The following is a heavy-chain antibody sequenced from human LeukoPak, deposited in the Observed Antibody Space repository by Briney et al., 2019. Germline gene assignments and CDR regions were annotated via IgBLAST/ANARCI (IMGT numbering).Heavy chain of an antibody. CDR3: ARHGPYDILTGYPYYFDY. D-gene: IGHD3-9*01. CDR2: IYYSGST. Sequence: SETLSLTCTVSGGSISSYYWSWIRQPPGKGLEWIGYIYYSGSTNYNPSLKSRVTISVDTSKDQFSLKLSSVTAADTAVYYCARHGPYDILTGYPYYFDYWGQGTLVTVSS. CDR1: GGSISSYY. V-gene: IGHV4-59*08. J-gene: IGHJ4*02.